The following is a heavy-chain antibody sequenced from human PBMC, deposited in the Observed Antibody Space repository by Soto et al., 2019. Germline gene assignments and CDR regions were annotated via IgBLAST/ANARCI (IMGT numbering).Heavy chain of an antibody. D-gene: IGHD6-19*01. CDR2: IWYDGSNK. Sequence: GGSLRLSCAASGFTFSSYGMHWVRQAPGKGLEWVAVIWYDGSNKYYADSVKGRFTISRDNSKNTLYLQMNSLRAEDTAVYYCARGQYSSGWYVSGSFDYWGQGTLVTVSS. V-gene: IGHV3-33*01. CDR1: GFTFSSYG. CDR3: ARGQYSSGWYVSGSFDY. J-gene: IGHJ4*02.